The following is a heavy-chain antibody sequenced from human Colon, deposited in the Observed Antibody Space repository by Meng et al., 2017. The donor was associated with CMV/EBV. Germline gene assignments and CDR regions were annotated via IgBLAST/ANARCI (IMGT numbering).Heavy chain of an antibody. D-gene: IGHD1-26*01. Sequence: GGSLRLSCATSGFPLRNYWMHRVRRGPGKGLMWVSHVNGDGTNTDYADFVKGRFSISRDDAKNTIFLQMSSLRAEDTGVYFCARGDKTYYFDSWGQGTLVTVSS. CDR1: GFPLRNYW. J-gene: IGHJ5*01. CDR3: ARGDKTYYFDS. CDR2: VNGDGTNT. V-gene: IGHV3-74*01.